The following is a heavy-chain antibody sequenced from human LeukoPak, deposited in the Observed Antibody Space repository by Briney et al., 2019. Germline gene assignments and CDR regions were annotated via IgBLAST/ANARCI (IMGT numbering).Heavy chain of an antibody. D-gene: IGHD3-3*01. CDR2: VIPILGIV. Sequence: SVKVSCKASGGIFSSYTITWVRQVPGQGLQWMGRVIPILGIVNNAQKFQGRVTITADKSTSTAYMELSSLRSEDTAVYFCAYGQSDDLWRTEGFDYWGQGTLVTVSS. CDR3: AYGQSDDLWRTEGFDY. CDR1: GGIFSSYT. J-gene: IGHJ4*02. V-gene: IGHV1-69*02.